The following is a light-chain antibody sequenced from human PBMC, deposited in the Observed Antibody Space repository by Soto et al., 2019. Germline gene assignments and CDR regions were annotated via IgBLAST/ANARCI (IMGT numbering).Light chain of an antibody. J-gene: IGKJ1*01. CDR2: GAS. CDR1: QSVSSK. CDR3: QRYDDWPRT. V-gene: IGKV3-15*01. Sequence: EIVMTQSPATLSVSPGERATLSCRASQSVSSKLAWYQHKPGQAPRLLIYGASTRATGIPARFSGSGSETEFTLTISSLQSEDFAVYYCQRYDDWPRTFGQGNKVDIK.